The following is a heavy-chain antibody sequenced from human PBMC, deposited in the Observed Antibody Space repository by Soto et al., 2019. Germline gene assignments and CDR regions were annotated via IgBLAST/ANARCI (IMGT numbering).Heavy chain of an antibody. V-gene: IGHV3-74*01. J-gene: IGHJ4*02. D-gene: IGHD2-8*02. Sequence: EGALRLSCAVSGFTFSYYLMHWVRQPPGKGLVWVSRINRDGSITDYADSVKGRFTISRDNAKNMLYLQVNSLRAEDKAMYFCARGVLEPFDYWGQGALVTVS. CDR3: ARGVLEPFDY. CDR1: GFTFSYYL. CDR2: INRDGSIT.